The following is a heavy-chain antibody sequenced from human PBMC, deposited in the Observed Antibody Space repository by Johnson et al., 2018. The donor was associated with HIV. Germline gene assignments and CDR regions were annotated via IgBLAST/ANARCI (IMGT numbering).Heavy chain of an antibody. J-gene: IGHJ3*01. V-gene: IGHV3-30*02. CDR2: IRYDGSNK. D-gene: IGHD3-22*01. CDR3: AKDVGNYWPDSFDV. CDR1: GFTFSSYG. Sequence: QVQLVESGGGVVQPGGSLRLSCAASGFTFSSYGMHWVRQAPGKGLEWVAFIRYDGSNKYYVDSVKGRFTISRDNSKNTLYLQMNSLRAEDTAVYYCAKDVGNYWPDSFDVWGQGTMVTVSS.